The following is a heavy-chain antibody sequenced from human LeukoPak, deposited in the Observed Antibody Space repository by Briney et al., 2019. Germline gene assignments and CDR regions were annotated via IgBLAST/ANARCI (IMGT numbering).Heavy chain of an antibody. J-gene: IGHJ6*02. Sequence: GESLKISFKGSGYSFTSYWIGWVRQMPGKGLEWMGIIYPGDSDTRYSPSFQGQVTISADKSISTAYLQWSSLKASDTAMYYCARRVAGADYYYYGMDVWGQGTTVTVSS. D-gene: IGHD1-1*01. CDR1: GYSFTSYW. CDR3: ARRVAGADYYYYGMDV. V-gene: IGHV5-51*01. CDR2: IYPGDSDT.